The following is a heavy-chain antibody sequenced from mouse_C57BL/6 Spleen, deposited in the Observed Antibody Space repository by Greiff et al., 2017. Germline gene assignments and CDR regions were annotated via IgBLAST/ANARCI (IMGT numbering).Heavy chain of an antibody. J-gene: IGHJ4*01. Sequence: QVQLQQPGAELVRPGTSVKLSCKASGYTFTSYWMHWVKQRPGQGLEWIGVIDPSDSYTNYNQKFKGKATLTVDTSSSTAYMQLSSLTSEDSAVYYCGLYYYGSSLYYYAMDYWGQGTSVTVSS. D-gene: IGHD1-1*01. CDR1: GYTFTSYW. V-gene: IGHV1-59*01. CDR3: GLYYYGSSLYYYAMDY. CDR2: IDPSDSYT.